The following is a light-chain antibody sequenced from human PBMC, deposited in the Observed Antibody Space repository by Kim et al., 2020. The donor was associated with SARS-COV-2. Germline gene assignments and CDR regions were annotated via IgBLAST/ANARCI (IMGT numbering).Light chain of an antibody. CDR3: QQRSTWPQT. CDR1: QSISNN. Sequence: SLSPGVISALSGRASQSISNNLIWYQQKPGQAPRPLIYDASKRATGIPARFSGSGSGTDFTLTISSLEPEDFAVYYCQQRSTWPQTFGQGTKLEI. CDR2: DAS. V-gene: IGKV3-11*01. J-gene: IGKJ2*01.